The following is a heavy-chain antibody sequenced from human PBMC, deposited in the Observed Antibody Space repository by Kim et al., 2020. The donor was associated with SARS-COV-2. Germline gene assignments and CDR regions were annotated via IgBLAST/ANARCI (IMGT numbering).Heavy chain of an antibody. CDR2: IGETASST. CDR1: GFVFSSYA. Sequence: GGSLRLSCVGSGFVFSSYAVSWVRQAPGKGLEWIASIGETASSTKYADSVRGRFTISRNNDKQSLFPQLATVRTEDTAVYYCATEMEAAFDFHYGLDVWGHGTTVTVSS. CDR3: ATEMEAAFDFHYGLDV. V-gene: IGHV3-23*01. J-gene: IGHJ6*02. D-gene: IGHD2-15*01.